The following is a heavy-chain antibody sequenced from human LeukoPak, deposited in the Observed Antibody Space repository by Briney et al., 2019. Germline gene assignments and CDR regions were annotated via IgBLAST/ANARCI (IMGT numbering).Heavy chain of an antibody. CDR3: AKDLREGYSSSWQLLDY. CDR1: GFTFSSYG. CDR2: IWSDGNNR. Sequence: GGSLRLSCAASGFTFSSYGMHWVRQAPGKGLEWVAFIWSDGNNRYYADSVKGRFTISRDNSKNTLYLQMNSLRVEDTAVYYCAKDLREGYSSSWQLLDYWGQGTLVTVSS. V-gene: IGHV3-30*02. J-gene: IGHJ4*02. D-gene: IGHD6-13*01.